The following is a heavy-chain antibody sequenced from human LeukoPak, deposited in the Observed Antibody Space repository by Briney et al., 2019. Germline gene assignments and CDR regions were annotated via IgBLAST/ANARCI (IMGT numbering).Heavy chain of an antibody. V-gene: IGHV3-7*03. D-gene: IGHD3-22*01. Sequence: GGSLRLSCAASGFTFSNYWMSWVRQAPGKGLEWVANIKQDGREKYYVDSVKGRFTISRDNSKNTLYLQMNSLRAEDTGVYYCAKDEYFDSSGFSHYWGQGTLVTVSS. CDR2: IKQDGREK. J-gene: IGHJ4*02. CDR1: GFTFSNYW. CDR3: AKDEYFDSSGFSHY.